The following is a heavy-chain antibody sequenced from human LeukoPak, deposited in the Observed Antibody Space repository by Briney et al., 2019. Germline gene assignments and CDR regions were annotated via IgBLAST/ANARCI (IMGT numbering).Heavy chain of an antibody. D-gene: IGHD3-22*01. CDR3: ARDSSRYYYDSSVDY. CDR1: GFTFSSYG. V-gene: IGHV3-33*01. CDR2: IWYDGSNK. J-gene: IGHJ4*02. Sequence: GRSLRLSCAASGFTFSSYGMHWVRQAPGKGLEWVAVIWYDGSNKYYADSVKGRFTISRDNSKNTLYLQMNSLRAEDTAVYYCARDSSRYYYDSSVDYWGQGTLVTVSS.